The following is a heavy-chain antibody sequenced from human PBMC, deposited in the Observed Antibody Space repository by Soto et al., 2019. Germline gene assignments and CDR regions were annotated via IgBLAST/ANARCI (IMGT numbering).Heavy chain of an antibody. CDR1: GFSFVNYA. V-gene: IGHV3-23*01. CDR3: AKETTNAGWFHPFDS. J-gene: IGHJ4*02. D-gene: IGHD6-19*01. Sequence: GSLRLSCAASGFSFVNYAMNWVRQAPGKGLEWVSGLSGSGTSTYYADSVKGRFTISRDNSRDTLFLQMNSLTADDTAVYYCAKETTNAGWFHPFDSWGQGALVTVFS. CDR2: LSGSGTST.